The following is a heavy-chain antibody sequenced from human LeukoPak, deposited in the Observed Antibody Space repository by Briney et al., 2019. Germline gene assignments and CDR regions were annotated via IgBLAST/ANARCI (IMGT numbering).Heavy chain of an antibody. D-gene: IGHD3-10*01. CDR1: GYTFTDYY. J-gene: IGHJ4*02. CDR3: ARATNYYGSGNYHNVPYGY. V-gene: IGHV1-2*02. Sequence: ASVKVSCKASGYTFTDYYLHWVRQAPGQGLEWMGWISPNSGGTDYAQKFQGRVTMTRDTSISTAYMELSRLRYHDTAVYYCARATNYYGSGNYHNVPYGYWGQGTPVTVSS. CDR2: ISPNSGGT.